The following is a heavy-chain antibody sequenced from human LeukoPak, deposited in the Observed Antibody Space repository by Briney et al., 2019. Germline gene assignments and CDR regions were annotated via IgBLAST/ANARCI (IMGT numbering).Heavy chain of an antibody. Sequence: GGSLRPSCAASGFTFSSYSMNWVRQAPGKGLEWVSSISSSSSYIYYADSVKGRFTISRDNAKDSLYLQMNSLRAEDTAVYYCARAGANYFDYWGQGTLVTVSS. J-gene: IGHJ4*02. CDR3: ARAGANYFDY. D-gene: IGHD1-26*01. CDR2: ISSSSSYI. CDR1: GFTFSSYS. V-gene: IGHV3-21*01.